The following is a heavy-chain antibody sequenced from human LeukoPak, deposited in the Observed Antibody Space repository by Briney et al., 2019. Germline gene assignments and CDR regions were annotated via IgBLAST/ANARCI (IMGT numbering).Heavy chain of an antibody. CDR1: GFTFSSYA. J-gene: IGHJ4*02. Sequence: GGSLRLSCAASGFTFSSYALGWVRQAPGKGLEWVSVISGSGANTYYANSVRGRFTISRDNSRNTLYLQISSLGVDDTAVYYCAKDMGRGGGAVIDYWGQGTLVTVSS. D-gene: IGHD2-21*01. V-gene: IGHV3-23*01. CDR3: AKDMGRGGGAVIDY. CDR2: ISGSGANT.